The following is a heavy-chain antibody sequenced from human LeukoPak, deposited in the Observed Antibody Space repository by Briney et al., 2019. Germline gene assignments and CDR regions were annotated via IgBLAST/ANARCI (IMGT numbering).Heavy chain of an antibody. CDR2: IRYDGSNK. CDR3: AKAEAGIVGVTAIHYFDY. V-gene: IGHV3-30*02. J-gene: IGHJ4*02. CDR1: GFAFSSYG. Sequence: GGSLRLSCAASGFAFSSYGMHWVRQAPGKGLEWVAFIRYDGSNKYYADSVKGRFTISRDNSKNTLYLQMNSLRAEDTAVYYCAKAEAGIVGVTAIHYFDYWGQGTLVTVSS. D-gene: IGHD2-21*02.